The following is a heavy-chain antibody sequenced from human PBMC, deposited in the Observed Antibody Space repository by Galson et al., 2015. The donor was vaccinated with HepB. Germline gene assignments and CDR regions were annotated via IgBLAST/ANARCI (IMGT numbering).Heavy chain of an antibody. V-gene: IGHV3-30-3*01. CDR2: ISYDGSNK. D-gene: IGHD5-12*01. CDR1: GFTFSRFA. J-gene: IGHJ5*02. Sequence: SLRLSCAASGFTFSRFAMYWVRQSPGKGLEWVAIISYDGSNKHYADSVKGRFTISRDNSKNTLYLQMSSLRAEDTAVYYCARDLIGFDHHSSTDTWGQGTLVTVSS. CDR3: ARDLIGFDHHSSTDT.